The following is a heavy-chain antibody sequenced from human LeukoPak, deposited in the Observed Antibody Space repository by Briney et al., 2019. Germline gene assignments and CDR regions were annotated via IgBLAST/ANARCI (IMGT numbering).Heavy chain of an antibody. CDR1: GGSISSSSYY. CDR3: ARPVGRAARSYMDV. Sequence: SETLSLTCTVSGGSISSSSYYWGWIRQPPGKGLEWIGSIYYSGSTYYNPSLKSRVTISVDTSKNQFSLKLSSVTAADTAVYYCARPVGRAARSYMDVWGKGTTVTVSS. J-gene: IGHJ6*03. D-gene: IGHD6-6*01. CDR2: IYYSGST. V-gene: IGHV4-39*01.